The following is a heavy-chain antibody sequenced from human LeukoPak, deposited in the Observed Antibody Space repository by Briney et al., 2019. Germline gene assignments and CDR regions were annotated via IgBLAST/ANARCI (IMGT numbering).Heavy chain of an antibody. CDR3: ARDLLTDYHYHYGMDV. CDR1: GFTFSNYW. V-gene: IGHV3-74*01. J-gene: IGHJ6*02. D-gene: IGHD1-14*01. CDR2: INSDGSST. Sequence: PGGSLRLSCEASGFTFSNYWMYWVRQAPGKGLVWVSGINSDGSSTNYADSVKGRFTISRDNAKNTLYLQMNSLRAEDTAVYYCARDLLTDYHYHYGMDVWGQGTTVTVSS.